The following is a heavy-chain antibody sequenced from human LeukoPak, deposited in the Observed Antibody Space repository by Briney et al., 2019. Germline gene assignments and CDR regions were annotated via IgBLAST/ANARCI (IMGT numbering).Heavy chain of an antibody. D-gene: IGHD6-13*01. J-gene: IGHJ4*02. CDR3: ARAKMPGIQTAGRVNYFDS. Sequence: GGFLRLSCAASEFTFSTYDMHWVRQATGKGLEWVSTIDTAGNTRYPDSVKGRFTFSRENAKNSLNLQMSSLRVGDTAVYYCARAKMPGIQTAGRVNYFDSWGQGTLVTVSS. CDR2: IDTAGNT. CDR1: EFTFSTYD. V-gene: IGHV3-13*01.